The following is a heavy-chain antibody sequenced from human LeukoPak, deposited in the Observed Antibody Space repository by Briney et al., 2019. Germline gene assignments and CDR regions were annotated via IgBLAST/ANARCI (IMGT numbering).Heavy chain of an antibody. V-gene: IGHV3-30*02. CDR1: GFIFRNYD. J-gene: IGHJ4*02. CDR3: AKGADFWSGYYLHFDY. Sequence: PGGSLRLSCIPSGFIFRNYDMHWVRQAPGKGLEWVAFIRRDGSDRFHADSVKGRFTISRDNSRNTLYLQMNSLTVEDTAVYYCAKGADFWSGYYLHFDYWGQGTLVTVSS. D-gene: IGHD3-3*01. CDR2: IRRDGSDR.